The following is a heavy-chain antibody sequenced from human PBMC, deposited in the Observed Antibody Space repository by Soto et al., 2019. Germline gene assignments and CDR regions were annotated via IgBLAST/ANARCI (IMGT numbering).Heavy chain of an antibody. V-gene: IGHV3-33*01. D-gene: IGHD6-19*01. CDR2: IFYDGSHK. Sequence: QVQLVESGGGVVQPGRSLRLSCAASGFTFSSYGMNWVRQAPGKGLEWVAVIFYDGSHKYYADSVKGRFTISRDNSKNTLYLQINSLRAEDTAVYYCARELAVADYYFAQWGQGTLVTVSS. J-gene: IGHJ4*02. CDR3: ARELAVADYYFAQ. CDR1: GFTFSSYG.